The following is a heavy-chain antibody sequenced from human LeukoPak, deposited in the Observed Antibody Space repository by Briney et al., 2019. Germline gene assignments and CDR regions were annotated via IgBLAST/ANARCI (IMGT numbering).Heavy chain of an antibody. J-gene: IGHJ4*02. CDR3: ARIARLAGTFYFDY. D-gene: IGHD6-19*01. Sequence: SETLSLTCAVYGGSFSGYYWSWIRQPPGKGLEWIGEINHSGSTNYNPSLKSRVTISVDTSKNQFSLKLSSVTAADTAVYYCARIARLAGTFYFDYWGQGTLVTVPS. CDR1: GGSFSGYY. CDR2: INHSGST. V-gene: IGHV4-34*01.